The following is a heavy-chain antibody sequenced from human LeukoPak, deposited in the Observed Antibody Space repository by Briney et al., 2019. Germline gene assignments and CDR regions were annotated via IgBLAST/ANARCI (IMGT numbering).Heavy chain of an antibody. CDR2: IKSKTDGGTT. V-gene: IGHV3-15*01. Sequence: PGGSLRLSCAASGFTFSGSAMHWVRQASGKGLEWVGRIKSKTDGGTTDYAAPVRGRFTISRDDSKNTLYLQMNSLKTEDTAVYYCTTDPPVPADDAFDIWGQGTMVTVSS. J-gene: IGHJ3*02. CDR1: GFTFSGSA. CDR3: TTDPPVPADDAFDI. D-gene: IGHD2-2*01.